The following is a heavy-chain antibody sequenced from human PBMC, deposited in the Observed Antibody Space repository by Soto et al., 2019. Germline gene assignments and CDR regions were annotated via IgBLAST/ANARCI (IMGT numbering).Heavy chain of an antibody. Sequence: GGSLRLSCAASGFTFSSYAMSWVRQAPGKGLEWVSAISGSGGSTYYADSVKGRFTISRDNSKNTLYLQMNSLRAEDTAVYYCAKALDGGTIVVVSFDYWGQGTLVTVSS. V-gene: IGHV3-23*01. CDR2: ISGSGGST. D-gene: IGHD3-22*01. CDR1: GFTFSSYA. J-gene: IGHJ4*02. CDR3: AKALDGGTIVVVSFDY.